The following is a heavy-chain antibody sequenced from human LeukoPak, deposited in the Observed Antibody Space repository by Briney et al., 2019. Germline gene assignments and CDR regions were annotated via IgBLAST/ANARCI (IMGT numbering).Heavy chain of an antibody. V-gene: IGHV1-2*02. Sequence: ASVKVSCKASGYTFTGYYMHWVRQAPGQGLEWMGWINPNSGGTNYAQKFQGRVTMTRDTSISTAYMELSRLRSDDTAVYYRARAVGTYSSSWYLFGYWGQGTLVTVSS. CDR2: INPNSGGT. D-gene: IGHD6-13*01. CDR3: ARAVGTYSSSWYLFGY. J-gene: IGHJ4*02. CDR1: GYTFTGYY.